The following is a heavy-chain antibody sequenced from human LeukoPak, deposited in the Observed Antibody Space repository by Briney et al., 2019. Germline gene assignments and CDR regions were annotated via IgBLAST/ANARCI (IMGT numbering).Heavy chain of an antibody. CDR1: GGSFSGHY. Sequence: SETLSLTCAAYGGSFSGHYWSWIRQPPGKGLEWIGEINHSGSTNYNPSLKSRLSISIDTSKNHFALRLSSVTAADTAVYYCARGLPIISMLRGVKPSVMFDSWGQGTLVTVSS. D-gene: IGHD3-10*01. CDR3: ARGLPIISMLRGVKPSVMFDS. V-gene: IGHV4-34*01. J-gene: IGHJ5*01. CDR2: INHSGST.